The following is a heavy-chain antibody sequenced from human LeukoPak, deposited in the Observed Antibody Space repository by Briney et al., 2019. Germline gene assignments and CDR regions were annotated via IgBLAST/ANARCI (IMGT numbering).Heavy chain of an antibody. CDR3: ARNQYSGSYSPRDGMDV. J-gene: IGHJ6*04. V-gene: IGHV1-69*13. CDR2: IIPIFGTA. CDR1: GGTFSSYA. Sequence: RASVKVSCKASGGTFSSYAISWVRQAPGQGLEWMGGIIPIFGTANYAQKFQGRVTITADESTSTAYMELRSLRSDDTAVYYCARNQYSGSYSPRDGMDVWGKGTTVTVSS. D-gene: IGHD1-26*01.